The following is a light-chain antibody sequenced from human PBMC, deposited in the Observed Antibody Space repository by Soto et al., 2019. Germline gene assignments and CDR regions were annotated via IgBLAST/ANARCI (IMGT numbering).Light chain of an antibody. CDR3: QQYNYLIT. CDR2: AAS. CDR1: QSVSASA. J-gene: IGKJ5*01. Sequence: VMTQSPATLSVSPGERVTLSCRASQSVSASALLWYQQKPGQAPRLLIYAASTRATGIPARFSGSGSGTEFTLTISSLQSEDFAVYYCQQYNYLITFGQGTRLEIK. V-gene: IGKV3-15*01.